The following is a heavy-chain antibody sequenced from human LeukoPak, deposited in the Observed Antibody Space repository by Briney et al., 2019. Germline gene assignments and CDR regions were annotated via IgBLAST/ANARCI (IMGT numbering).Heavy chain of an antibody. CDR1: GFTFSSYG. Sequence: PGGSLRLSCAASGFTFSSYGMHWVRQAPGKGLEWVAVISYDGSNKYYADSVKGRFTISRDNSRSTLYLQMNSLRADDTAVYFCTKDRSGRETGNQRDDYWGQGTLVTVSS. CDR2: ISYDGSNK. CDR3: TKDRSGRETGNQRDDY. D-gene: IGHD1-14*01. V-gene: IGHV3-30*19. J-gene: IGHJ4*02.